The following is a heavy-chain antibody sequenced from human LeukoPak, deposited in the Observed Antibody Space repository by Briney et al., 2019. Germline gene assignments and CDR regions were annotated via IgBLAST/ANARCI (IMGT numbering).Heavy chain of an antibody. CDR2: IYHSGST. CDR1: GESFSDYY. V-gene: IGHV4-34*01. J-gene: IGHJ4*02. D-gene: IGHD6-6*01. Sequence: PSETLSLTCAVYGESFSDYYWSWIRQPPGKGLEWIGEIYHSGSTNYNPSLKSRVTISVDKSKNQFSLKLSSVTAADTAVYYCARVRVGSSSSGLIDYWGQGTLVTVSS. CDR3: ARVRVGSSSSGLIDY.